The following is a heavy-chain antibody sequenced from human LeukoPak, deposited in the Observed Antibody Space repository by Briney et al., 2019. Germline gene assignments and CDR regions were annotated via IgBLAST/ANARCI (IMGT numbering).Heavy chain of an antibody. CDR3: ARAPSYNSARLDV. J-gene: IGHJ6*02. Sequence: SETLSLTCTVSGGSISISFYYWGWIREPPGKGLEWIGSIYYSGSTYYNPSLKSRVTMSVDTSENRFSLKLTSVTAADTAVYYCARAPSYNSARLDVWGQGTTVTVSS. V-gene: IGHV4-39*07. CDR1: GGSISISFYY. CDR2: IYYSGST. D-gene: IGHD1-1*01.